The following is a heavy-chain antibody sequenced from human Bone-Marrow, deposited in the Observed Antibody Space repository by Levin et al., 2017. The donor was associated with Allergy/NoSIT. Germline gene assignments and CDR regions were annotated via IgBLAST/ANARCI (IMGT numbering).Heavy chain of an antibody. Sequence: PVASVKVSCKASGYTFTGHHIQWARQAPGQGLEWMGYINPNSGTTKSSQKFQDRVILTRDTSIATAYMELSGLRFDDTALYFCARSEYKNFPFDLWGQGTLVTVSS. V-gene: IGHV1-2*02. CDR3: ARSEYKNFPFDL. CDR1: GYTFTGHH. J-gene: IGHJ4*02. CDR2: INPNSGTT. D-gene: IGHD2/OR15-2a*01.